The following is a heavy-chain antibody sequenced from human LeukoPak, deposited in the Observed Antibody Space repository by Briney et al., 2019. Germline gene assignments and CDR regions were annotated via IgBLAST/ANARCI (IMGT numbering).Heavy chain of an antibody. CDR2: INHSGST. D-gene: IGHD5-18*01. V-gene: IGHV4-39*07. CDR3: ARGPRGYSYGYSFWFDP. CDR1: GGSISSGGYY. J-gene: IGHJ5*02. Sequence: PSETLSLTCTVSGGSISSGGYYWSWIRQPPGKGLEWIGEINHSGSTNYNPSLKSRVTISVDTSKNQFSLKLSSVTAADTAVYYCARGPRGYSYGYSFWFDPWGQGTLVTVSS.